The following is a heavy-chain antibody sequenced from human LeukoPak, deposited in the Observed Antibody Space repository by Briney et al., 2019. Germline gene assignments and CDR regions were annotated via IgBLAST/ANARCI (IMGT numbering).Heavy chain of an antibody. Sequence: PSEILSLTCTVSGYSISSGYYWGWIRQPPGKGLEWIGSIYHSGSTYYNPSLKSRVTISVDTSKNQFSLKLSSVTAADTAVYYCARWSGSYPPGDYFDYWGQGTLVTVSS. V-gene: IGHV4-38-2*02. D-gene: IGHD1-26*01. CDR2: IYHSGST. CDR1: GYSISSGYY. CDR3: ARWSGSYPPGDYFDY. J-gene: IGHJ4*02.